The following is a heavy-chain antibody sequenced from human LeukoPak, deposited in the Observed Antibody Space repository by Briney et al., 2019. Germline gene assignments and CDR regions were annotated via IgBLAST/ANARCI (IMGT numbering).Heavy chain of an antibody. Sequence: GRSLRLSCEVSGFIVNSKYMSWIRQAPGKELEWVSVMYSGGTAFYADSVRGRFTISRDNSKNTLYLQMNRLKVEDTAVYYCARSIPGPHCGGGGCPPTLTPFDLWGQGTLVTVSS. CDR2: MYSGGTA. V-gene: IGHV3-53*01. J-gene: IGHJ4*02. D-gene: IGHD2-15*01. CDR1: GFIVNSKY. CDR3: ARSIPGPHCGGGGCPPTLTPFDL.